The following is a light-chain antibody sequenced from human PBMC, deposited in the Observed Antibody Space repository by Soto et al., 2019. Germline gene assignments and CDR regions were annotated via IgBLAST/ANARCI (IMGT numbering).Light chain of an antibody. CDR2: DVT. Sequence: QSALTQPPSASGSPGQSVTISCTGTASDVGAYDYISWYQQYPGKAPKLIIYDVTTRPSGVPDRFSGSKSGNTASLTVSGLQAEDEADYYCSSYTGSHNVLLGGGTKLTVL. J-gene: IGLJ2*01. CDR1: ASDVGAYDY. V-gene: IGLV2-8*01. CDR3: SSYTGSHNVL.